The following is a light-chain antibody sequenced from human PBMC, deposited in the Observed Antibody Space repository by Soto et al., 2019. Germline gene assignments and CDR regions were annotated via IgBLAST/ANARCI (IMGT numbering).Light chain of an antibody. CDR3: QQYGGSPCT. J-gene: IGKJ2*02. V-gene: IGKV3-20*01. Sequence: EIVVTQSPGTLSLSPRDRATLSCRASQSIFNNYLAWYQQKPGQAPRLLVYGASFRATGIPDRFSGSGSGTDFTLTISRLEPEDFAVYYCQQYGGSPCTFGQGTRLEIK. CDR2: GAS. CDR1: QSIFNNY.